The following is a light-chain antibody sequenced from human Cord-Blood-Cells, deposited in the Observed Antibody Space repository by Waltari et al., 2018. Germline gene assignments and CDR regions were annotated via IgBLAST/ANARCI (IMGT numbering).Light chain of an antibody. CDR3: QSYDSSLSGVV. V-gene: IGLV1-40*01. Sequence: QSVLTQPPSVSGAPGQRVTISCTGSSSNIGAGYDVHWYQQLPGTAPKPLIYGNSNRPSGVPDRFSCSKSGTSASRASTGLQAEDEADYYCQSYDSSLSGVVFGGGTKLTVL. J-gene: IGLJ2*01. CDR2: GNS. CDR1: SSNIGAGYD.